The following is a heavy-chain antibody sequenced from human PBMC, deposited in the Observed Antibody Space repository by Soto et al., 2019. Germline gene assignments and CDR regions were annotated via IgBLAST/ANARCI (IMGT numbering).Heavy chain of an antibody. CDR3: ARVVVVVAATPVRFAP. V-gene: IGHV3-11*01. CDR2: ISSSGSTI. J-gene: IGHJ5*02. Sequence: GGSLRLSCAASGFTVSSNYMSWIRQAPGKGLEWVSYISSSGSTIYYADSVKGRFTISRDNAKNSMYLQMNSLRAEDTAVYYCARVVVVVAATPVRFAPWGQGTLVTVSS. D-gene: IGHD2-15*01. CDR1: GFTVSSNY.